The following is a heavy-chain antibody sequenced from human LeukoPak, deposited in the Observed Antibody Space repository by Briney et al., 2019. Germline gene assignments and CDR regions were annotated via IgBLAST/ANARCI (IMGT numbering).Heavy chain of an antibody. J-gene: IGHJ4*02. CDR3: ARDLIYDSSGYYPGGLDY. V-gene: IGHV4-30-4*01. Sequence: SETLSLTCTVSGDSISSGDYYWSWIRQPPGKGLEWIGYIYYSGSTYYNPSLKSRVTISVDTSKNQFSLKLSSVTAADTAVYYCARDLIYDSSGYYPGGLDYWGQGTLVTVSS. CDR1: GDSISSGDYY. D-gene: IGHD3-22*01. CDR2: IYYSGST.